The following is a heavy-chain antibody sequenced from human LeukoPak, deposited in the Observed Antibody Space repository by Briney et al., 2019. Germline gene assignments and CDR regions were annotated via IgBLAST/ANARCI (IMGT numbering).Heavy chain of an antibody. CDR3: ARDGGSTTGTTDY. J-gene: IGHJ4*02. CDR2: ISYDGSNK. D-gene: IGHD1-1*01. V-gene: IGHV3-30*01. Sequence: GGSLRLSCAASGFTFSSYAMHWVRQAPGKGLEWVAVISYDGSNKYYADSVKGRFTISRDNSKNTLYLQMNSLRAEDTAVYYCARDGGSTTGTTDYWGQGTLVTVSS. CDR1: GFTFSSYA.